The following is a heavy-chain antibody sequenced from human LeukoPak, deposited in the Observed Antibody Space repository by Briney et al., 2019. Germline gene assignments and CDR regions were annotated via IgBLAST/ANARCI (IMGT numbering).Heavy chain of an antibody. CDR3: ARDGGGYDS. V-gene: IGHV3-7*01. CDR1: GFTFSTYW. D-gene: IGHD5-24*01. Sequence: GGSLRLSCAASGFTFSTYWMSWVRQTPGKGLEWVANIKEDGSRQYYVDSVEGRFTISRDNAKNSLYLQMNSLRVVDTAVYYCARDGGGYDSWGQGTLLTVSS. CDR2: IKEDGSRQ. J-gene: IGHJ5*01.